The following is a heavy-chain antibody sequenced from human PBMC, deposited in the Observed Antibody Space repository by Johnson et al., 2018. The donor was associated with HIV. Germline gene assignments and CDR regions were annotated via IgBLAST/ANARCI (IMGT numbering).Heavy chain of an antibody. D-gene: IGHD3-10*01. V-gene: IGHV3-74*02. J-gene: IGHJ3*02. CDR2: IISDVSSA. CDR1: GFTFSPYW. Sequence: VQLVESGGGLVQPGGSLRLSCAASGFTFSPYWMHWVRQAPGQGLVWVSRIISDVSSAIYTDSVTGRFTISRDNTKNTLYLQMNSLRAEDTAVYYCTTGAFDIWGQGTMVTVSS. CDR3: TTGAFDI.